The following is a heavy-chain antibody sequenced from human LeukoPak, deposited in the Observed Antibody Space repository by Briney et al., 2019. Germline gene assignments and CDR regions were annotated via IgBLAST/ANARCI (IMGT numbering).Heavy chain of an antibody. CDR2: ISHSGTT. V-gene: IGHV4-38-2*02. CDR1: DYSISSGYF. J-gene: IGHJ4*02. D-gene: IGHD1-26*01. Sequence: NTSETLSLTCVASDYSISSGYFWGWIRRPPGKGLEWIGSISHSGTTYYNPSFKSRVTISLDTSKNQFSLKLKSVTAADTAFYYCEREGDILGATIDSWGQGTLVTVSS. CDR3: EREGDILGATIDS.